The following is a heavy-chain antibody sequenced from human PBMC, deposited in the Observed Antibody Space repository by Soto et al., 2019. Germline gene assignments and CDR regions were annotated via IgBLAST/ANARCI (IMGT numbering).Heavy chain of an antibody. J-gene: IGHJ2*01. CDR3: TRGARGEWYLDR. CDR2: LNSGGSST. D-gene: IGHD3-16*01. Sequence: EVQLVESGGGLVQPGGSLRLSCAASGFTFSDYWMHWVRQAPGKGLVWVSRLNSGGSSTNYADSVKGRFTISRDNAKNTVHLQMNSLRAEDTAVYYCTRGARGEWYLDRWGRGTLVTVSS. CDR1: GFTFSDYW. V-gene: IGHV3-74*01.